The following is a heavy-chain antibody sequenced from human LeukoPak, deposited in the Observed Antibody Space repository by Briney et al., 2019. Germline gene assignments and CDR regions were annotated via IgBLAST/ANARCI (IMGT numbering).Heavy chain of an antibody. CDR1: GYSISSGYY. Sequence: SETLSLTCAVSGYSISSGYYWGWIRQPPGKGLEWIGSMHHSGRTDYNPSLKRRVTISVDTSKNQFSLKLRSVTAADTAVYYCARHSGYDILTGYYPWYFDYWGQGTLVTVSS. CDR3: ARHSGYDILTGYYPWYFDY. J-gene: IGHJ4*02. V-gene: IGHV4-38-2*01. D-gene: IGHD3-9*01. CDR2: MHHSGRT.